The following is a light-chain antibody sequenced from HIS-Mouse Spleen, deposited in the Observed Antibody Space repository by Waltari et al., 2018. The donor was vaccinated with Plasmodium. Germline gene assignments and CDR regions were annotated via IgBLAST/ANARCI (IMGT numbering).Light chain of an antibody. CDR3: QAWDSSTVV. Sequence: SYELTQPPSVSVSPGQTASITCSGDKLGDKYACWYQQKPGQSPVLVSYQDSKRPSGIPWRFAGSNSGNTATLTISGTQAMDEADDYCQAWDSSTVVFGGGTKLTVL. CDR1: KLGDKY. CDR2: QDS. J-gene: IGLJ2*01. V-gene: IGLV3-1*01.